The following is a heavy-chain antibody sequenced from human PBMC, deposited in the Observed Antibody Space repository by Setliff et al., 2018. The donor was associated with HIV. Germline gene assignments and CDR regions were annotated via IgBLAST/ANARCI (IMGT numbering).Heavy chain of an antibody. CDR2: IYTSGST. V-gene: IGHV4-4*08. CDR1: GDSISTYY. CDR3: ARGRRSTSSYYYYYYYMDV. J-gene: IGHJ6*03. D-gene: IGHD2-2*01. Sequence: SETLSLTCTVSGDSISTYYWSWIRQPPGKGLEWIGYIYTSGSTNYNPSLKSRVTISKDTPKNHFSLKLTSVTAADTAVYYCARGRRSTSSYYYYYYYMDVWGKGTTVTVSS.